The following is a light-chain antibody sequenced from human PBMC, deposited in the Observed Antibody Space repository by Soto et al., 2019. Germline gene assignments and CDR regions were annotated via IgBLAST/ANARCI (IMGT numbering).Light chain of an antibody. J-gene: IGKJ2*03. V-gene: IGKV1-5*01. Sequence: DIQIPHSPSTRSASVGDRVTITCRASQIISRGMAWYQQKPGKAPKLLIYDASSLESGVPSRFSGSGSGAEFTLTISSLQPEDSATYYCQQYNNYPTYSFGQGTWLEIK. CDR3: QQYNNYPTYS. CDR2: DAS. CDR1: QIISRG.